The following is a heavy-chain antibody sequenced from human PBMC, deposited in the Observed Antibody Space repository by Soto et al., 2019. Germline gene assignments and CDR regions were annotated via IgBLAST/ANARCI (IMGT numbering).Heavy chain of an antibody. Sequence: ASVKVSCKASGYTFTGYYMHWVRQAPGEGLEWMGWINPNSGGTNYAQKLQGRVTMTRDTSISTAYMELSRLRSDATAVYSCAKSSSSWYDGDYYYGMDVWGQGTTVTVSS. CDR3: AKSSSSWYDGDYYYGMDV. CDR2: INPNSGGT. CDR1: GYTFTGYY. J-gene: IGHJ6*02. D-gene: IGHD6-13*01. V-gene: IGHV1-2*02.